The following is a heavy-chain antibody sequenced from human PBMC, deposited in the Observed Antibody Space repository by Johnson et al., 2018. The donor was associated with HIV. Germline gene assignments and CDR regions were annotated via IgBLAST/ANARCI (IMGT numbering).Heavy chain of an antibody. CDR3: VKGMDSSNWYAFDI. D-gene: IGHD6-13*01. J-gene: IGHJ3*02. CDR2: IGTAGDT. CDR1: GFTFSNYD. Sequence: VQLVESGGDLVQPGGSLRLSCAASGFTFSNYDIHWVRQATGKGLEWVSTIGTAGDTYYADSVKGRFTISRDNSKNTLYLQMNSLRAEDTAVYYCVKGMDSSNWYAFDIWGRGTMVIVSS. V-gene: IGHV3-13*01.